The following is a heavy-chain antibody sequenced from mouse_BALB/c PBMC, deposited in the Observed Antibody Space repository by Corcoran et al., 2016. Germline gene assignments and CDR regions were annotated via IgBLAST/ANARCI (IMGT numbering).Heavy chain of an antibody. CDR3: SRWGITTFDY. J-gene: IGHJ2*03. V-gene: IGHV1-18*01. D-gene: IGHD1-1*01. Sequence: EVLLQQSGPELVKPGASVKIPCKASGYRFTDYYMDWVRQSHGKSLEWIGDINPRIGGTIYNQTFKGKATLTVDKSSSTAYMELHSLTSEDSAVYYCSRWGITTFDYWGQGTSVTVSS. CDR2: INPRIGGT. CDR1: GYRFTDYY.